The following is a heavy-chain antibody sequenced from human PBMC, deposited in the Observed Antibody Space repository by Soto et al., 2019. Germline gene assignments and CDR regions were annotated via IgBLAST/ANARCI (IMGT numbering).Heavy chain of an antibody. D-gene: IGHD3-16*02. Sequence: SETLSLTCAVYGGSFSGYYWSRIRQPPGKGLKWIGEINHSGSTNFNPSLKSRVTISVDTSKNQFSLKLSSVTAADTAVYYCARGMAYYDYIWGSYRYSYFDYWGQGTLVTVSS. J-gene: IGHJ4*02. V-gene: IGHV4-34*01. CDR2: INHSGST. CDR3: ARGMAYYDYIWGSYRYSYFDY. CDR1: GGSFSGYY.